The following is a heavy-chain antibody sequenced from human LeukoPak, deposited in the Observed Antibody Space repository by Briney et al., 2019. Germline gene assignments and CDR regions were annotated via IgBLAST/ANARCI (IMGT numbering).Heavy chain of an antibody. D-gene: IGHD3-10*01. CDR3: ARSSSGTYFLDC. J-gene: IGHJ4*02. CDR2: ISSGSSYI. V-gene: IGHV3-21*01. Sequence: GGSLRLSCAASGFTFSNYNMNWVRQAPGKGLEWVSSISSGSSYIYYADSVKGRFTISRDNAKNSLYLQMNSLRAEDTAVYYCARSSSGTYFLDCWGQGTLVTVSS. CDR1: GFTFSNYN.